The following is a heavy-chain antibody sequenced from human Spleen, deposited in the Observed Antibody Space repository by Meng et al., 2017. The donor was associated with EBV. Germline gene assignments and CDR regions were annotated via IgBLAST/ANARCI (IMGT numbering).Heavy chain of an antibody. D-gene: IGHD6-19*01. CDR3: ARGIPQLLAPGEFDY. CDR1: GGSFTDYY. J-gene: IGHJ4*02. CDR2: INHSGST. V-gene: IGHV4-34*01. Sequence: QGQLQQWGAGLLRPSETPSLPCAVYGGSFTDYYWSWIRQPPGKGLEWIGEINHSGSTKYNPSLKSRVTISVDTSKNQFSLKLSSVTAADTAVYYCARGIPQLLAPGEFDYWGQGTLVTVSS.